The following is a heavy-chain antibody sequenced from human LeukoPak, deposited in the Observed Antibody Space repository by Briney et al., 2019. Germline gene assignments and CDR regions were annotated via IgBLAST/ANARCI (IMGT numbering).Heavy chain of an antibody. CDR3: AREPIVGVHFDY. CDR2: INSDGSST. J-gene: IGHJ4*02. CDR1: GFTFSSYW. D-gene: IGHD1-26*01. Sequence: QTGGSLRLSCAASGFTFSSYWMHWVRQVPGKGLVWVSRINSDGSSTSYADSVKGRFTISRDNTKNTLYLQMNSLRAEDTAVYYCAREPIVGVHFDYWGQGTLVTVSS. V-gene: IGHV3-74*01.